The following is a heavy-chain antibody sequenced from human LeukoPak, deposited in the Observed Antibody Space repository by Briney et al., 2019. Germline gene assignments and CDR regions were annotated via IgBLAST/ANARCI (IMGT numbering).Heavy chain of an antibody. Sequence: PSQTLSLTCTVSGGFISRGDYYWGWIRQPPGKGLEWFGYIYYSRSISYNPSLKSRVAISVDTSKPQFCLKLRSVTAGDTALYYYARSIASGYSVDYWGQGTLVTVSS. CDR1: GGFISRGDYY. V-gene: IGHV4-30-4*01. D-gene: IGHD4-23*01. J-gene: IGHJ4*02. CDR3: ARSIASGYSVDY. CDR2: IYYSRSI.